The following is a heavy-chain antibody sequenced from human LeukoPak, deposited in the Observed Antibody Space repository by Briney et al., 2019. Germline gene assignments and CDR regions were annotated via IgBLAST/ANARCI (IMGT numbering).Heavy chain of an antibody. V-gene: IGHV3-74*01. J-gene: IGHJ5*02. D-gene: IGHD3-22*01. Sequence: GGSLRLSCEASGFTFSNHWMHWVRQAPGKGLVWVSVISKDGSTSIYADSVRGRLTISRDNAKNTLYLQMNSLRVEDTSVYYCARDYYMGIVDQWGQGTRVPSPQ. CDR3: ARDYYMGIVDQ. CDR1: GFTFSNHW. CDR2: ISKDGSTS.